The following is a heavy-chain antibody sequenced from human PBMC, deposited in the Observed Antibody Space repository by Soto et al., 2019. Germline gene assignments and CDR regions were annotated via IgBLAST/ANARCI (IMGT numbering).Heavy chain of an antibody. CDR2: ISYDGSNK. Sequence: GGSLRLSCAASGFTFSSYGMHWVRQAPGKGLEWVAVISYDGSNKYYADSVKGRFTISRENSKKTLYLQMNSLRAEDTAVYYCAKETVVVPAAMLYYYYGMDVWGQGTTVTVSS. CDR3: AKETVVVPAAMLYYYYGMDV. CDR1: GFTFSSYG. V-gene: IGHV3-30*18. J-gene: IGHJ6*02. D-gene: IGHD2-2*01.